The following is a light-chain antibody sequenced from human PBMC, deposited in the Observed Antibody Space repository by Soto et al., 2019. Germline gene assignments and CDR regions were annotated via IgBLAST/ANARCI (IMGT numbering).Light chain of an antibody. CDR1: QSVSSN. CDR3: QQYNNWPLT. V-gene: IGKV3-15*01. Sequence: EIVMTQSPATLSVSPGERATLSCRASQSVSSNLAWYQQKPGQAPRLLIYGASTRATGIPARFSGSGSGTEFTLTISSLQSEDFAVYYSQQYNNWPLTFGGGTKMEIK. J-gene: IGKJ4*01. CDR2: GAS.